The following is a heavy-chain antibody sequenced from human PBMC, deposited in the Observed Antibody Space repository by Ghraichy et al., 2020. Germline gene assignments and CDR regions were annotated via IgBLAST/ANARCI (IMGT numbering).Heavy chain of an antibody. V-gene: IGHV3-23*01. D-gene: IGHD2-15*01. CDR1: GFTFSSYA. Sequence: GGSLRLSCAASGFTFSSYAMSWVRQAPGKGLEWVSAISGSGGSTYYADSVKGRFTISRDNSKNTLYLQMNSLRAEDTAVYYCAKDQIARYCSGGSCYWGGFYWGQGTLVTVSS. J-gene: IGHJ4*02. CDR2: ISGSGGST. CDR3: AKDQIARYCSGGSCYWGGFY.